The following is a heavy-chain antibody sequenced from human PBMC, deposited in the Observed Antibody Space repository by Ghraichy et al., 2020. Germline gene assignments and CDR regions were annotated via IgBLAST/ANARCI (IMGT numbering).Heavy chain of an antibody. D-gene: IGHD2-15*01. Sequence: SETLSLTCAVYGGSFSGYYWSWIRQPPGKGLEWIGEINHSGSTNYNPSLKSRVTISVDTSKNQFSLKLSSVTAADTAVYYCARGAVVVVAALGSGFDPWGQGTLVTVSS. CDR1: GGSFSGYY. CDR2: INHSGST. J-gene: IGHJ5*02. V-gene: IGHV4-34*01. CDR3: ARGAVVVVAALGSGFDP.